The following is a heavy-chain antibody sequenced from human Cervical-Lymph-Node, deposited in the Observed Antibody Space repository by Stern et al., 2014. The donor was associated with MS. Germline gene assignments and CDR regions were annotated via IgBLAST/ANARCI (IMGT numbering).Heavy chain of an antibody. J-gene: IGHJ6*02. D-gene: IGHD5-18*01. CDR3: VRGGFSYGYGLDA. Sequence: VQLVESGSEVIKPGASVKVSCQASGYTFINYAIFWVRQAPGQGLEWMGWMNHNNANTGHAQKLQGRVTMTRNTSINTAYMELSSLRSDDTAVYYCVRGGFSYGYGLDAWGQGTAVTVSS. V-gene: IGHV1-8*01. CDR2: MNHNNANT. CDR1: GYTFINYA.